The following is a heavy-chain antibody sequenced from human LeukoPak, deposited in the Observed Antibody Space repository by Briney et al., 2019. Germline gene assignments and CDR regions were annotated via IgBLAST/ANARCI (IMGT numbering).Heavy chain of an antibody. CDR1: GFTFDDYG. J-gene: IGHJ1*01. Sequence: GGSLRLSCAASGFTFDDYGMSWVRHAPGKGLEWVSGINWNGGSTGYADSVKGRFTISRDNAKNTLYLQMNSLRAEDTAVYYCARDLRLVSSGWFGYWGQGTLVTVSS. CDR3: ARDLRLVSSGWFGY. V-gene: IGHV3-20*04. CDR2: INWNGGST. D-gene: IGHD6-19*01.